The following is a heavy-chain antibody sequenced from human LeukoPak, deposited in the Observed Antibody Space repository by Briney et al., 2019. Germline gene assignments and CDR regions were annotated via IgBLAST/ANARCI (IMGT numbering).Heavy chain of an antibody. D-gene: IGHD6-19*01. V-gene: IGHV4-34*01. Sequence: KPSETLSLTCTVSGGSISSYYWSWIRQPPRKGLEWIGEINHSGSTNYNPSLKSRVTISVDTSKNQFSLKLSSVTAADTAVYYCAREKSGWYPLDYYYYYMDVWGKGTTVTVSS. CDR1: GGSISSYY. J-gene: IGHJ6*03. CDR3: AREKSGWYPLDYYYYYMDV. CDR2: INHSGST.